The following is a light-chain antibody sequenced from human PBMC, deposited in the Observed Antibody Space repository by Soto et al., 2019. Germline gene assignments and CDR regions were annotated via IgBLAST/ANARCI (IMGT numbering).Light chain of an antibody. CDR3: QHYGRSPIT. V-gene: IGKV3-20*01. J-gene: IGKJ5*01. Sequence: EIVLTQSPGTLSLSPGERATLSCRASQSVNSRLAWYQHKPGQAPRLLISGASSRATGIPDRFSGSGSATDVTLTISRLEPEDFALYYCQHYGRSPITFGQGTRLEMK. CDR1: QSVNSR. CDR2: GAS.